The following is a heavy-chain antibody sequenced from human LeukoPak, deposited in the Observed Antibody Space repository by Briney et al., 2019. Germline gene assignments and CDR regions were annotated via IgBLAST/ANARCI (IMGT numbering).Heavy chain of an antibody. CDR1: GYTFSNYW. V-gene: IGHV5-51*01. CDR3: ATLLGSTAIDY. Sequence: GESLKISCQTSGYTFSNYWIGWVRQMPGKGLEWMGSIYPADSDTRYSPSFQGHVTISADESISTASLQWTSLKASDTAMYYCATLLGSTAIDYWGQGTWSPSPQ. J-gene: IGHJ4*02. CDR2: IYPADSDT. D-gene: IGHD5-18*01.